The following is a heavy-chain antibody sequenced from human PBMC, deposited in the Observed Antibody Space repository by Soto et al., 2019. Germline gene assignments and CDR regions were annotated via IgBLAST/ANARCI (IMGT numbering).Heavy chain of an antibody. Sequence: PAQTLSLTCSVSVGSISSSNWWSFVRQPPGKGLEWIGEIYHSGSTNYNPSLKSRVTISVDKSKNQLSLKLSSVTAADTAVYYCARDKCSGGSCGNWFDPWGQGTLVTVSS. D-gene: IGHD2-15*01. CDR1: VGSISSSNW. CDR3: ARDKCSGGSCGNWFDP. J-gene: IGHJ5*02. CDR2: IYHSGST. V-gene: IGHV4-4*02.